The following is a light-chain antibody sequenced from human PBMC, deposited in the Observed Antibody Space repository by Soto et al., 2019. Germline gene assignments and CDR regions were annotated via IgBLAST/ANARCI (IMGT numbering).Light chain of an antibody. CDR2: GDN. CDR3: QSYDNILSHVI. J-gene: IGLJ2*01. Sequence: QSVLTQPPSVSGAPGQRVTIPCTGSSSNIGSFYDVHWYQQLPGAVPKLLIYGDNNRPSGVPDRFSGSQSGTSASLPITGLQAEAEPDSYCQSYDNILSHVIFGGRTKLTVL. CDR1: SSNIGSFYD. V-gene: IGLV1-40*01.